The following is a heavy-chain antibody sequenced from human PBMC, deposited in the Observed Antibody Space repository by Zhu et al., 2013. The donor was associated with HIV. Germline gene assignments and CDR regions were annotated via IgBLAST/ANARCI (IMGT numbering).Heavy chain of an antibody. J-gene: IGHJ3*02. CDR1: GYTFINHA. D-gene: IGHD3-22*01. CDR2: ISPYDGKT. V-gene: IGHV1-18*01. CDR3: AREMYFYDSSAYYFRGYREASDI. Sequence: QVQLVQSGAEVKNPGASVKVSCKASGYTFINHALSWVRQAPGQGLEWMGWISPYDGKTNYAQKLQERVTLTTDTSTSTAYMELRSLRSDDTAVYYCAREMYFYDSSAYYFRGYREASDIWAKGQWSPSLQ.